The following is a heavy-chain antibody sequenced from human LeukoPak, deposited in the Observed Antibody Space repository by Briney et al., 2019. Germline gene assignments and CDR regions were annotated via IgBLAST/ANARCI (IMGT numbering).Heavy chain of an antibody. D-gene: IGHD3-10*01. CDR2: IYPGDSDT. V-gene: IGHV5-51*01. Sequence: NHGESLKISCKGSGYSFTSYWIGWVRQMPGKGLEWMGIIYPGDSDTRYSPSFQGQVTISADKSISTAYLQWSSLKASDTAMYYCARPPYGSGSYDAFDIWGQGTMVTVSS. J-gene: IGHJ3*02. CDR3: ARPPYGSGSYDAFDI. CDR1: GYSFTSYW.